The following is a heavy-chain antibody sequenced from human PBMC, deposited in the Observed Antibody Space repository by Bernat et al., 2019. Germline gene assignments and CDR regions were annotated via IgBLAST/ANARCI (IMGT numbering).Heavy chain of an antibody. V-gene: IGHV3-7*04. D-gene: IGHD3-10*01. CDR2: IKQDGSEK. Sequence: EVQLVESGGGLVQPGGSLRLSCAASGFTFSSYWMSWVRQAPGKGLEWVANIKQDGSEKYYVDSVKGRFTISRDNAKNSLYLQMNSLRAEDTAVYYCARDNDGSGSLFDYWGQGTLVTVSS. CDR1: GFTFSSYW. J-gene: IGHJ4*02. CDR3: ARDNDGSGSLFDY.